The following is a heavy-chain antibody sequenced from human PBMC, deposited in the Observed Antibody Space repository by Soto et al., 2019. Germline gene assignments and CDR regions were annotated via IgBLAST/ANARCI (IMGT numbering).Heavy chain of an antibody. J-gene: IGHJ6*02. CDR1: GYTFTKYG. Sequence: QEQLVQSGGEVKKPGASVRVSCKASGYTFTKYGITWVRQAPGQGFEWMGWIGVYNGKTNYARKLQGRVIVTADTAASTAYMELGSLRSDDTAVYYCSRARYCTWPCCYNHYYYGMDIWGQGTTGSVSS. CDR3: SRARYCTWPCCYNHYYYGMDI. D-gene: IGHD2-8*01. V-gene: IGHV1-18*04. CDR2: IGVYNGKT.